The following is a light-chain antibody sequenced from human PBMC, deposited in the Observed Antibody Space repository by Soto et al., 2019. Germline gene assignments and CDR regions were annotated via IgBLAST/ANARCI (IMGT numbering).Light chain of an antibody. Sequence: EIVLTQSPATLSLSPGERATLSCRASQSISNYLAWYQQKPGQAPRLLIYDASNRATGIPARFSGSGSGTDFTLIISSLEPEDFAVYYCQPRSNWPLTFGGGTKVEIK. CDR1: QSISNY. V-gene: IGKV3-11*01. CDR2: DAS. CDR3: QPRSNWPLT. J-gene: IGKJ4*01.